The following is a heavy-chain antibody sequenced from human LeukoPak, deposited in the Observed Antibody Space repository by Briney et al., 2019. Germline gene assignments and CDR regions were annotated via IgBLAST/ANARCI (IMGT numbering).Heavy chain of an antibody. CDR1: GFTFDDYA. J-gene: IGHJ4*02. CDR2: IKEDGGEQ. Sequence: GGSLRLSCAASGFTFDDYAMHWVRQAPGKGLEWVANIKEDGGEQNYVDSVEGRFTISRDNTKNSVFLQMNSLRAEDTAVYYCARDRAVAGLFDNWGQGTLVTVSS. CDR3: ARDRAVAGLFDN. D-gene: IGHD6-19*01. V-gene: IGHV3-7*01.